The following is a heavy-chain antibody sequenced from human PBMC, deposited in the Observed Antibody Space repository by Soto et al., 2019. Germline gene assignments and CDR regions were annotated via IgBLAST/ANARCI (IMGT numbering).Heavy chain of an antibody. Sequence: SETLSLTCTVSGGSISSSSYYWGWIRQPPGKGLEWIGSIYYSGSTSYNPSLKSRVTISVDTSKNQFSLKLSSVTAADTAVYYCARLGIAAAGKGPYYYYGMDVWGQGTTVTVSS. CDR2: IYYSGST. D-gene: IGHD6-13*01. J-gene: IGHJ6*02. CDR1: GGSISSSSYY. CDR3: ARLGIAAAGKGPYYYYGMDV. V-gene: IGHV4-39*01.